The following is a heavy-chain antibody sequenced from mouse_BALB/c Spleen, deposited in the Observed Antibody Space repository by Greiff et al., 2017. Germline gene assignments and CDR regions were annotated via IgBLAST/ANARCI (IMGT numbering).Heavy chain of an antibody. J-gene: IGHJ3*01. D-gene: IGHD2-1*01. CDR2: IRSKSNNYAT. CDR3: VRRGYGNSFAY. Sequence: EVKLMESGGGLVQPKGSLKLSCAASGFTFNTYAMNWVRQAPGKGLEWVARIRSKSNNYATYNVDSVKDRFTISRDDSQSMLCLQMNNLKTEDTSMYYCVRRGYGNSFAYWGQGTLVTVSA. V-gene: IGHV10-1*02. CDR1: GFTFNTYA.